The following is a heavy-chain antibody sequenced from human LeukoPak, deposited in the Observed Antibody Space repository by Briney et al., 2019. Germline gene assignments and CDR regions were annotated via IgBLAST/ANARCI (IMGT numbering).Heavy chain of an antibody. CDR1: GYTFTSYG. J-gene: IGHJ1*01. Sequence: ASVKVSCKASGYTFTSYGISWVRQAPGQGLEWMGWISAYNGNTNYAQKLQGRVTMTTGTSTSTAYMELRSLRSDDTAVYYCAIHSSGYYYFQHWGQGTLVTVSS. CDR3: AIHSSGYYYFQH. V-gene: IGHV1-18*01. D-gene: IGHD3-22*01. CDR2: ISAYNGNT.